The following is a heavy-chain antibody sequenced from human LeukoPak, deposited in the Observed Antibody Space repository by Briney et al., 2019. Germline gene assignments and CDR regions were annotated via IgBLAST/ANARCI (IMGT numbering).Heavy chain of an antibody. V-gene: IGHV1-69*04. CDR3: ARGCGDCVHYYYGMDV. CDR1: GGTFSSYA. Sequence: SVKVSCKASGGTFSSYAISWVRQAPGQGLEWMGRIIPILGIANYAQKFQGRVTITADKSTSTAYMELSSLRSEDTAVYYCARGCGDCVHYYYGMDVWGQGTTVTVSS. D-gene: IGHD2-21*02. CDR2: IIPILGIA. J-gene: IGHJ6*02.